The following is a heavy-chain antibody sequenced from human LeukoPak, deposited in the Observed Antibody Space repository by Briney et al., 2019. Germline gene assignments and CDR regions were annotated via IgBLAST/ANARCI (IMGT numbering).Heavy chain of an antibody. V-gene: IGHV5-51*01. Sequence: PGGSLQISCKGSGYSFTTYWIDWVRQLPGKGLEWMGIIYPGDSDTRYSPSFQGQVTISADKSISTAYLQWSSLKASDTAMYYCARHERDSSGWFGYWGQGTLVTVSS. J-gene: IGHJ4*02. CDR3: ARHERDSSGWFGY. D-gene: IGHD6-19*01. CDR1: GYSFTTYW. CDR2: IYPGDSDT.